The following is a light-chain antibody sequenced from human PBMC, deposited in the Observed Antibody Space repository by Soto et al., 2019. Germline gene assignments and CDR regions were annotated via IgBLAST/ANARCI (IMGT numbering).Light chain of an antibody. CDR1: QSVSSY. Sequence: EIVLTQSPATLSLSPGERATLSCRASQSVSSYLAWYQQKPGQAPRLLIYDASNRATGIPARFSGSGSGTDFNLTISSLEPEGFAVYYCQQRSNWLLTFGGGTKVEIK. J-gene: IGKJ4*01. CDR2: DAS. CDR3: QQRSNWLLT. V-gene: IGKV3-11*01.